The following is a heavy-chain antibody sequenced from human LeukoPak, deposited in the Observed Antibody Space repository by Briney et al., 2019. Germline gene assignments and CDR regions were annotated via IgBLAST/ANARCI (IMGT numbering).Heavy chain of an antibody. V-gene: IGHV4-34*01. D-gene: IGHD1-26*01. J-gene: IGHJ5*02. CDR1: GGSFSGYY. CDR3: ARAMEWELLHWFDP. CDR2: INHSGST. Sequence: PSETLSLTCAVYGGSFSGYYWSWIRQPPGKGLEWIGEINHSGSTNYNPSLKSRVTISVDTSKNQFSLKLSSVTAADTAVYYCARAMEWELLHWFDPWGQGTLVTVSS.